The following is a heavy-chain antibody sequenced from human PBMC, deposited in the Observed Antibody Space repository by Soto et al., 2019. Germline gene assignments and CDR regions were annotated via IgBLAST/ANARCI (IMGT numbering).Heavy chain of an antibody. CDR1: GFTFNTYS. V-gene: IGHV3-21*04. D-gene: IGHD6-19*01. CDR3: VRDYYSSGWYDYNWFDP. J-gene: IGHJ5*02. CDR2: ISTTSAYL. Sequence: EVQLVESGGGLVEPGGSLRLSCAASGFTFNTYSMNWVRQAPGKGLEWVSSISTTSAYLYYADSVKGRFTISRDNAKNSLYLQMNSLRADDTAVYYCVRDYYSSGWYDYNWFDPWGQGILVTVSS.